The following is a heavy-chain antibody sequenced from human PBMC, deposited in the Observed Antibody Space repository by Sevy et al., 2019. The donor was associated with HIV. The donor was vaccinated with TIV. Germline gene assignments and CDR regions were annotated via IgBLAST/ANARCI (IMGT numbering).Heavy chain of an antibody. D-gene: IGHD6-19*01. V-gene: IGHV3-7*01. CDR3: ARGDAVAVDYYYGMDV. J-gene: IGHJ6*02. CDR2: IKQDGSEK. Sequence: GGSLRLSCAASGFTFSSYWMSWVRQAPGKGLEWVANIKQDGSEKYYVDSVKGRFTISRDNAKNSLYLQMNSLRAEDTAVYYCARGDAVAVDYYYGMDVWGQGTTVTVSS. CDR1: GFTFSSYW.